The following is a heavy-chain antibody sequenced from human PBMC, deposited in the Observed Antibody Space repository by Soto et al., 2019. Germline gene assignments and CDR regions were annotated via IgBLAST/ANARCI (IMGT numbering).Heavy chain of an antibody. J-gene: IGHJ4*02. V-gene: IGHV4-59*01. CDR1: GGPISSYH. Sequence: QVQLQESGPGLVKPSETLSLTCTVSGGPISSYHWSWIRQTPGKGLEWIGYIHYSGSTNYNPSLRSRVTISVDTSRNQFSLRLSSVTPADTAVYYCTGDRNNRVWYKYWGQGTLVTVSS. CDR2: IHYSGST. D-gene: IGHD6-19*01. CDR3: TGDRNNRVWYKY.